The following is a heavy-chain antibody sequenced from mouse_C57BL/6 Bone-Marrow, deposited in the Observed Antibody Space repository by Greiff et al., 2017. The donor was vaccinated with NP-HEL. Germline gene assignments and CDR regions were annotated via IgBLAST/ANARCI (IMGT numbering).Heavy chain of an antibody. J-gene: IGHJ2*01. CDR3: ARGGATK. D-gene: IGHD1-1*01. V-gene: IGHV1-82*01. CDR2: IYPGDGDT. Sequence: QVQLQRSGPELVKPGASVKISCKASGYAFSSSWMNWVKQRPGKGLEWIGRIYPGDGDTNYNGKFKGKATLTADKSSSTAYMQLSSLTSEDSAVYFCARGGATKWGQGTTLTVSS. CDR1: GYAFSSSW.